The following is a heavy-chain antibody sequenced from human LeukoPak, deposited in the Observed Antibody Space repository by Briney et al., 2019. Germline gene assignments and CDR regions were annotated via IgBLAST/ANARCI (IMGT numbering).Heavy chain of an antibody. D-gene: IGHD5-12*01. J-gene: IGHJ5*02. CDR1: GYTFTSYG. Sequence: ASVKVSCKASGYTFTSYGISWVRQAPGQGLEWMGWISAYNGNTNYAQKLQGRVTMTTDTSTSTVYMELRSLRSDDTAVYYCARESGYDIWFDPWGQGTLVTVSS. V-gene: IGHV1-18*01. CDR2: ISAYNGNT. CDR3: ARESGYDIWFDP.